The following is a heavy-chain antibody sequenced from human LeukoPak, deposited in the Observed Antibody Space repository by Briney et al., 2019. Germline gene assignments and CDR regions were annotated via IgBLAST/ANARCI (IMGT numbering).Heavy chain of an antibody. CDR3: AREGVGYCSSTSCSIFDY. CDR2: IKQDGSEK. D-gene: IGHD2-2*01. J-gene: IGHJ4*02. V-gene: IGHV3-7*01. Sequence: GGSLRLSCAASGFIFSTYWMSWVRQAPGKGLEWVANIKQDGSEKYYVDSVKGRFTISRDNSKNTLYLQMNSLRAEDTAVYYCAREGVGYCSSTSCSIFDYWGQGTLVTVSS. CDR1: GFIFSTYW.